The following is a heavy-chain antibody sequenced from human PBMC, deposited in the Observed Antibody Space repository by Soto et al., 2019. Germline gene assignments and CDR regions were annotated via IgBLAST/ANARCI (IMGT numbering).Heavy chain of an antibody. V-gene: IGHV4-30-4*01. CDR3: ARRRGYDWDWYFDL. Sequence: QVQLQESGPGLVKPSQTLSLTCTVSGGSISSGDYYWSWIRQPPGKGLEWIGYIYYSGSTYYNPSLKSRVTISVDTSKNQFSLKPTSVTAADTAVYYCARRRGYDWDWYFDLWGRGTLVTVSS. J-gene: IGHJ2*01. D-gene: IGHD5-12*01. CDR2: IYYSGST. CDR1: GGSISSGDYY.